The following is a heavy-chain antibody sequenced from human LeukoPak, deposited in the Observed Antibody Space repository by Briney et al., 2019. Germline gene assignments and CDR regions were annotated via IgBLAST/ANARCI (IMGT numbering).Heavy chain of an antibody. CDR2: IKQDGSEK. D-gene: IGHD4/OR15-4a*01. Sequence: GGSLILSCSASGFIFSNYWMTWVRQAPGKGLEWVANIKQDGSEKYYVDSVKGRFTISRDNAKKSLYLQMNSLRAEDTAVYFCARDMTILQSWGQGTLVTASS. J-gene: IGHJ5*02. V-gene: IGHV3-7*04. CDR3: ARDMTILQS. CDR1: GFIFSNYW.